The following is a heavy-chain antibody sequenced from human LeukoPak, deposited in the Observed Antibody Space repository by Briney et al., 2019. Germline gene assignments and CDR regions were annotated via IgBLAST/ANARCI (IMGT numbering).Heavy chain of an antibody. V-gene: IGHV3-43*02. J-gene: IGHJ4*02. CDR2: LSGDGGRT. CDR1: GFTFDDYA. Sequence: GGSLGLSCAASGFTFDDYAMHWVRQAPGKGLEWVSLLSGDGGRTYYADSVKGRFTISRDNSKNSLFLQMNSLRTEDTALYYCANLRVWGSYGLTPPFDNWGQGTLVTVSS. D-gene: IGHD3-16*01. CDR3: ANLRVWGSYGLTPPFDN.